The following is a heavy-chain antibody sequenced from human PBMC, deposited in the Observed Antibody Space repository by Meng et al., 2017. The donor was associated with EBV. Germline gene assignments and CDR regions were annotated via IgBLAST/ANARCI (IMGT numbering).Heavy chain of an antibody. CDR3: AGSYGGVLNY. J-gene: IGHJ4*02. Sequence: QVQVEEGGAGMLKPSESLVLTYAVYGWAFSGYYWSWIRQPPGKGLEWIGEINHSGSTNYNPSLKSRVTISVDTSKNQFSLKLSSVTAADTAVYYCAGSYGGVLNYWGQGTLVTVSS. CDR1: GWAFSGYY. D-gene: IGHD4-23*01. V-gene: IGHV4-34*01. CDR2: INHSGST.